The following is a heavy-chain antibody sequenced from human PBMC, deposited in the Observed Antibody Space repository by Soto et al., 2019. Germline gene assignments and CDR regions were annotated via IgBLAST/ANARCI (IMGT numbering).Heavy chain of an antibody. D-gene: IGHD2-15*01. J-gene: IGHJ4*02. V-gene: IGHV3-64D*06. CDR1: GCTFSAYS. CDR3: VRDWWGFDY. CDR2: IRHDGSNI. Sequence: SGCTFSAYSMHWVRQAPGKGLEYVAVIRHDGSNIYYADSVKGRFIISRDNSNNRLYLQMSSLRLEDTAVYYCVRDWWGFDYWGQGAPVTVSS.